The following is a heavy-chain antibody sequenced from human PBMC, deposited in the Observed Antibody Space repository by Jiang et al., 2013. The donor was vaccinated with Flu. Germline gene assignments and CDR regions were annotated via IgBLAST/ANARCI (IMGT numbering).Heavy chain of an antibody. CDR1: GGSYSSYA. D-gene: IGHD4-23*01. Sequence: GAEVKKPESSVRVSCKTSGGSYSSYAINWVRQAPGQGLEWMGRIIPIFGTTNYAQKFQGRVTFTADKSTTTAYMQLNSLKSEDTAMYYCARGLPRSGKGHDAFDLWGQGTMVTV. V-gene: IGHV1-69*06. CDR3: ARGLPRSGKGHDAFDL. CDR2: IIPIFGTT. J-gene: IGHJ3*01.